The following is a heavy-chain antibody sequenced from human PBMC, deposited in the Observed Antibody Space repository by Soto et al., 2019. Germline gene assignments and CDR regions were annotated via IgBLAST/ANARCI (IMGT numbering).Heavy chain of an antibody. V-gene: IGHV5-10-1*01. J-gene: IGHJ5*02. CDR2: IDPSDSYT. CDR1: GYSFTSYW. CDR3: ARHATVQTGWDDWFDP. Sequence: EVQLVQSGAEVKKPGESLRISCKGSGYSFTSYWISWVRQMPGKGLEWMGRIDPSDSYTNYSPSFQGHVTISADKSISTAYLQWSSLKASDTAMYYCARHATVQTGWDDWFDPWGQGTLVTVSS. D-gene: IGHD4-17*01.